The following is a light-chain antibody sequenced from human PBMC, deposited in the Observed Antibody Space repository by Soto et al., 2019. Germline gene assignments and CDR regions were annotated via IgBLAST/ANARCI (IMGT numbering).Light chain of an antibody. CDR3: AVWDDSLNGHV. CDR1: SSNIGTSS. Sequence: QPLVTQPPSASGTPGQTVTSSCSGSSSNIGTSSVHWYKHLPGTAPKALIYTNDQRPSGVPDRFSGSKSGTSASLAISGLQSEYEADYYCAVWDDSLNGHVFGAGPKVTVL. CDR2: TND. V-gene: IGLV1-44*01. J-gene: IGLJ1*01.